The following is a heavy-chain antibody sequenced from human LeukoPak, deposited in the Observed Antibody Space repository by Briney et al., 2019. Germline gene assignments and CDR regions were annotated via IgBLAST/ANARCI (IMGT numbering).Heavy chain of an antibody. J-gene: IGHJ3*02. D-gene: IGHD3-3*01. CDR2: IYYSGST. Sequence: PSETLSLTCTVSGGSISSYYLSWMRQPPGKGLEWIGYIYYSGSTNYNPSLKSRVTISVDTSKNQFSLKLSSVTAADTAVYYCARERNYDFWSGYYTGAFDIWGQGTMVTVSS. V-gene: IGHV4-59*01. CDR1: GGSISSYY. CDR3: ARERNYDFWSGYYTGAFDI.